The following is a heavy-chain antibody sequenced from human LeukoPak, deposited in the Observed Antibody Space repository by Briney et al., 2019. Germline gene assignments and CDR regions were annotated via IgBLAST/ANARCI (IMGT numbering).Heavy chain of an antibody. CDR1: GYTFTGYY. J-gene: IGHJ6*03. D-gene: IGHD6-13*01. CDR2: INPNSGGT. CDR3: AREPTSSGWYGYYYMDV. V-gene: IGHV1-2*06. Sequence: ASVKVSCKASGYTFTGYYMHWVRQAPGQGLEWMGRINPNSGGTNYAQKFQGRVTMTRDTSISTAYMELSRLRSDDTAVYYCAREPTSSGWYGYYYMDVWGKGTTVTVSS.